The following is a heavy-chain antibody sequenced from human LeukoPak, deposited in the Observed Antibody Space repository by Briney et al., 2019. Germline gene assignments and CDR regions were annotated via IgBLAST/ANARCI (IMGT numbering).Heavy chain of an antibody. CDR3: ARNRGIYEIGAYFDY. J-gene: IGHJ4*02. D-gene: IGHD5/OR15-5a*01. CDR2: VNWDGGST. CDR1: GFTFDDYG. V-gene: IGHV3-20*01. Sequence: PGGSLRLSCAASGFTFDDYGMGWVRQAPGKGLEWVSGVNWDGGSTAYSDSVKGRFTISRDNAKNSLYLQMNSLRAEDTAFCHCARNRGIYEIGAYFDYWGQGTLVTVSS.